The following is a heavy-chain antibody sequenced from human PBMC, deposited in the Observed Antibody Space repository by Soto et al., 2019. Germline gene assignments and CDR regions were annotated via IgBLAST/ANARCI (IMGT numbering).Heavy chain of an antibody. CDR2: IYSGGST. CDR1: GFTVSSNF. CDR3: ARDFILRDGYNSPHGDY. Sequence: EVQLVESGGGLIQPGGSLRLSCAASGFTVSSNFMTWVRQAPGKGLEWVSVIYSGGSTSYADSVKGRFTISRDSSKNTLYLHMNSLRDEDTAVYYCARDFILRDGYNSPHGDYWGQGTHVTFSS. J-gene: IGHJ4*02. V-gene: IGHV3-53*01. D-gene: IGHD5-12*01.